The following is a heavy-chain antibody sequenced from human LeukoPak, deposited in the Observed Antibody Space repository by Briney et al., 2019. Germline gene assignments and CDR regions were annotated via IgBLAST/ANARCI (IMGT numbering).Heavy chain of an antibody. CDR3: ARGYWAHGMNV. J-gene: IGHJ6*02. CDR2: AYYTSKWIT. V-gene: IGHV6-1*03. CDR1: GDSVSSDTTA. Sequence: SQTLSLTCAISGDSVSSDTTAWNWIRQSPSRGLEWLGRAYYTSKWITNYAVSVRSLITLNPNKSNIQFSLRLNSVTPEDTAVYYCARGYWAHGMNVWSPGTTVTVSS. D-gene: IGHD6-13*01.